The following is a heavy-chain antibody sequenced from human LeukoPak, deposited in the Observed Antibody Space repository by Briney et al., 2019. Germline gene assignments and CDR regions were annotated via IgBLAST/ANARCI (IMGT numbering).Heavy chain of an antibody. Sequence: ASVKVSCKASGYTFTGYYMHWVRQAPGQGLEWMGWISAYNGNTNYAQKLQGRVTMTTDTSTSTAYMELRSLRSDDTAVYYCARANVFHYYDSIWYFDLWGRGTLVTVSS. CDR2: ISAYNGNT. CDR1: GYTFTGYY. CDR3: ARANVFHYYDSIWYFDL. V-gene: IGHV1-18*04. D-gene: IGHD3-22*01. J-gene: IGHJ2*01.